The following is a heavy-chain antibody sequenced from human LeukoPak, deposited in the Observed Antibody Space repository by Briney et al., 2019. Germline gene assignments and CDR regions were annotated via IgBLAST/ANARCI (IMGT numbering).Heavy chain of an antibody. V-gene: IGHV4-39*07. J-gene: IGHJ4*02. CDR3: ARVAAVAGPGYFDY. D-gene: IGHD6-19*01. Sequence: SETLSLTCTISGGSISSSSYYWGWIRQPPGKGLEWIGSIYYSGSTYYNPSLKSRVTISLDTSKNQFSLKLSSVTAADTAVYYCARVAAVAGPGYFDYWGQGTLVTVSS. CDR2: IYYSGST. CDR1: GGSISSSSYY.